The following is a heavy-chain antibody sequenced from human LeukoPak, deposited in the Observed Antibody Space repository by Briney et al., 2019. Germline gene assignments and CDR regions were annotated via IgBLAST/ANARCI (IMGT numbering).Heavy chain of an antibody. J-gene: IGHJ4*02. CDR2: ISYDGSNK. D-gene: IGHD6-19*01. CDR3: AKDIVRLAVAADPFDY. Sequence: GGSLRLSCAASGFTFNSYGMHWVRQAPGKGLEWVAVISYDGSNKYYADSVKGRFTISRDNSKNTLYLQMNSLRAEDTAVYYCAKDIVRLAVAADPFDYWGQGTLVTVSS. CDR1: GFTFNSYG. V-gene: IGHV3-30*18.